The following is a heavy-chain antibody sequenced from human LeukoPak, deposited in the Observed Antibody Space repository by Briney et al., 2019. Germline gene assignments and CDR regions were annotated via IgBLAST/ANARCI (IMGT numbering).Heavy chain of an antibody. V-gene: IGHV4-4*07. Sequence: SETLSLTCTVSGGSISSYYWSWIRQPAGKGLEWIGRIYTSGSTNYNPSLKSRVTMSVDTSKNQFSLKLSSVTAADTAVYYCARGRTTRIYYYYYMDFWGKGTTVTVSS. CDR1: GGSISSYY. CDR2: IYTSGST. D-gene: IGHD4-11*01. J-gene: IGHJ6*03. CDR3: ARGRTTRIYYYYYMDF.